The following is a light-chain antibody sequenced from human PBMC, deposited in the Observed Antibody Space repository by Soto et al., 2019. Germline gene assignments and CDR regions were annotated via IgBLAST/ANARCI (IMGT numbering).Light chain of an antibody. Sequence: QSVLTQPPSLSGTPGQRVTISCSGRNFNVKNNYVYWYQQFAVTAPKLLIYSNNRRPSGVPDRFSGSKSGSSASLAISGLRPEDEADYYCASWDDSLSETVFGGGTQLTVL. V-gene: IGLV1-47*01. CDR2: SNN. CDR1: NFNVKNNY. CDR3: ASWDDSLSETV. J-gene: IGLJ7*01.